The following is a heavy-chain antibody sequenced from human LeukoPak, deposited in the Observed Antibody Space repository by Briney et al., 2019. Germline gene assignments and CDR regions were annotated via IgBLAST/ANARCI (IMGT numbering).Heavy chain of an antibody. CDR1: GQSFANYW. V-gene: IGHV5-51*01. D-gene: IGHD3-22*01. CDR3: ARRHYDSTDLDP. Sequence: PGESLKISCKASGQSFANYWIGWVRQTPGKGLEWMGIIHPADSDIVYSPSFQGQVTISADNSINTAYLQCSSLKASDTAIYYCARRHYDSTDLDPWGQGTLVTVSS. J-gene: IGHJ5*02. CDR2: IHPADSDI.